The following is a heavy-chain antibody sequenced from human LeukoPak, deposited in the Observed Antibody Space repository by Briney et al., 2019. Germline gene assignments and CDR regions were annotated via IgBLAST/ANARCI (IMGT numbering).Heavy chain of an antibody. D-gene: IGHD2-2*02. CDR3: ARHVPEVVPAAIGAGDNAFDI. CDR1: GGSISSGGYY. CDR2: IYYSGST. Sequence: SQTLSLTCTVSGGSISSGGYYWSWIRQHPGKGLEWIGYIYYSGSTYYNPSLRSRVTISVDTSKNQFSLKLSSVTAADTAVYYCARHVPEVVPAAIGAGDNAFDIWGQGTMVTVSS. J-gene: IGHJ3*02. V-gene: IGHV4-31*03.